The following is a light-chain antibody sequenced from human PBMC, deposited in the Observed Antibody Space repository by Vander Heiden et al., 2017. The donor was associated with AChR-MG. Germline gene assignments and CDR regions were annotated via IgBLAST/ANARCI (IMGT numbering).Light chain of an antibody. CDR2: GAS. J-gene: IGKJ1*01. Sequence: EIVLTQSPGTLSLSPGERATLSCRTSQSVASRFLAWYQQKPGQAPRLLIYGASNRAAGIADRFRGSGSGTEFTLTISRLEPDDFAVYYCQQYGDSPTWTFGQGTKVEI. CDR1: QSVASRF. V-gene: IGKV3-20*01. CDR3: QQYGDSPTWT.